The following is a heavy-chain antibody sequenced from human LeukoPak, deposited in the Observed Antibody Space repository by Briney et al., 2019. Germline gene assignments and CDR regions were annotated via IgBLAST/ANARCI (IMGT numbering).Heavy chain of an antibody. D-gene: IGHD4-17*01. CDR2: IYYSGST. J-gene: IGHJ4*02. CDR3: ARRYTGTFDY. V-gene: IGHV4-30-4*08. CDR1: GGSISNGDYY. Sequence: SETLSLTCTVSGGSISNGDYYWSWIRQPPGKGLEWIGYIYYSGSTYYNPSLKSRVTISVDTSKNQFSLRLSSVTAADTAVYYCARRYTGTFDYWGQGTLVTVSS.